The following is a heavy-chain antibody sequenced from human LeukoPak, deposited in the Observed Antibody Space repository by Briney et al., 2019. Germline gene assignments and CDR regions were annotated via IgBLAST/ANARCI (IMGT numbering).Heavy chain of an antibody. CDR1: GGSISSYY. V-gene: IGHV4-59*01. CDR2: IYYSGST. J-gene: IGHJ2*01. D-gene: IGHD5-18*01. Sequence: SETLSLTCTVSGGSISSYYWSWIRQPPGKGLEWIGYIYYSGSTNYNPSLKSRVTISVDTSKNQFSLKLSSVTAADTAVYYCPREVEPISAMDKRDWYFDLWGRGTLVTVSS. CDR3: PREVEPISAMDKRDWYFDL.